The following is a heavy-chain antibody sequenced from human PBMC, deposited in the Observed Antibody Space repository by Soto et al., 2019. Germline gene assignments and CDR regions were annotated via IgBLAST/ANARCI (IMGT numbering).Heavy chain of an antibody. J-gene: IGHJ3*02. CDR2: ISAYNGNT. D-gene: IGHD6-13*01. V-gene: IGHV1-18*01. Sequence: ASVKVSCKASGYAFTSYGISWVRQAPGQGLEWMGWISAYNGNTNYAQKLQGRVTMTTDTSTSTAYMELSSLRSEDTAVYYCAIMEGAAANDAFDIWGQGTMVTVSS. CDR3: AIMEGAAANDAFDI. CDR1: GYAFTSYG.